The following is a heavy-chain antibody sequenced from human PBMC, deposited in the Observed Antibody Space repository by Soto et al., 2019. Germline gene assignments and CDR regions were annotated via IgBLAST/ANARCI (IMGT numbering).Heavy chain of an antibody. CDR1: GGSISSGGYS. Sequence: QLQLQESGSGLVKPSQTLSLTCAVSGGSISSGGYSWIWIRQPPGKGLEWIGYIYHGGSTYYGPSLKSRATISVDRSKNQFSLQLSSVTAAATAVYYCASRASGSGFDPWGQGTLVTVSS. V-gene: IGHV4-30-2*01. J-gene: IGHJ5*02. D-gene: IGHD1-26*01. CDR3: ASRASGSGFDP. CDR2: IYHGGST.